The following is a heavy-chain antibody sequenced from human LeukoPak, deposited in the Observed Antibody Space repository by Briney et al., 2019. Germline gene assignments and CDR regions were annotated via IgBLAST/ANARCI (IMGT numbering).Heavy chain of an antibody. D-gene: IGHD6-13*01. CDR2: IQYDGSNK. Sequence: GGSLRLSCAASGFTFSNYGTHWVRQAPGKGLEWVTFIQYDGSNKYYADSVKGRFTISRDNSKNTLYLQMNSLRTEDTSVYYCAKGHSEAAAGFFDYWGQGTLVTVSS. CDR1: GFTFSNYG. CDR3: AKGHSEAAAGFFDY. J-gene: IGHJ4*02. V-gene: IGHV3-30*02.